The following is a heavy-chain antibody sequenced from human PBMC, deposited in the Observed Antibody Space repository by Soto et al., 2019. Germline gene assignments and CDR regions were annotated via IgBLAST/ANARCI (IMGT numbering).Heavy chain of an antibody. D-gene: IGHD1-26*01. V-gene: IGHV3-48*02. CDR3: ARDLAWAFDS. CDR2: IGGSGGSI. J-gene: IGHJ4*02. Sequence: LRLSCAASGFTFSTFSMNWVRQAPGKRLEWLSYIGGSGGSISYADSVKGRFTISRDNGKNTLYLQMSSLRDEDTAVYYCARDLAWAFDSWGQGALVTVSS. CDR1: GFTFSTFS.